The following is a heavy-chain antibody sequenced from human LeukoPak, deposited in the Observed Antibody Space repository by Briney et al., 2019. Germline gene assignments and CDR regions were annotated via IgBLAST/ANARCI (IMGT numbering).Heavy chain of an antibody. CDR1: GYSISSAYY. Sequence: PSETLSLTCAVSGYSISSAYYWGWIRQPPGKGLEWIGSIYHSGSTYYNPSLKRRVTISVDTSKNQFSLKLSSVTAAHTAVYYCARHVEVVVAPWNWFDPWGQGTLVSVSS. J-gene: IGHJ5*02. CDR2: IYHSGST. D-gene: IGHD2-15*01. V-gene: IGHV4-38-2*01. CDR3: ARHVEVVVAPWNWFDP.